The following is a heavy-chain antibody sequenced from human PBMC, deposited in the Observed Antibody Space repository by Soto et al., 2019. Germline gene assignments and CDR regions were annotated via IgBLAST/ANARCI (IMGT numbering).Heavy chain of an antibody. D-gene: IGHD1-26*01. CDR1: GGSISSGGYY. CDR3: ARDRGVGNGCDP. CDR2: SDFSGPT. J-gene: IGHJ5*02. Sequence: QVQLQESGPGLVKPSQTLSLTCTVSGGSISSGGYYWSWIRQYPGKGLDWIGYSDFSGPTYYNPSRKSRVTISLDTTKNQFSRKRSAVTAAETAVYYCARDRGVGNGCDPWGQGTLVTVSS. V-gene: IGHV4-31*03.